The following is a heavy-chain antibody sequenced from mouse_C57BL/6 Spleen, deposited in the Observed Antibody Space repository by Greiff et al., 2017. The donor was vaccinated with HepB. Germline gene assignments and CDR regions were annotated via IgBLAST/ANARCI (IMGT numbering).Heavy chain of an antibody. V-gene: IGHV1-55*01. Sequence: VQLQQPGAELVKPGASVKMSCKASGYTFTSYWITWVKQRPGQGLEWIGDIYPGSGSTNYNEKFKSKATLTVDTSSSTAYMQLSSLTSEDSAVYYCARRGLYYDYFDCWGQGTTLTVSS. CDR1: GYTFTSYW. D-gene: IGHD2-4*01. CDR2: IYPGSGST. J-gene: IGHJ2*01. CDR3: ARRGLYYDYFDC.